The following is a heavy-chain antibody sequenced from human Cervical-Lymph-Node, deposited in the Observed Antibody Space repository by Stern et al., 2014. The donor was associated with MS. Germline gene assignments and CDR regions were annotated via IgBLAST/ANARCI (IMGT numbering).Heavy chain of an antibody. V-gene: IGHV4-59*01. CDR3: ARTLLPDYYYYYGMDV. D-gene: IGHD3-22*01. CDR2: IYYSGST. J-gene: IGHJ6*02. Sequence: QLQLQESGPGLGKPSEALSLTCTVSGGSISSYYWSWIRQPPGKGLEWIGYIYYSGSTNYNPSLKSPVTISVDTSKNQFSLKLSSVTAADTAVYYCARTLLPDYYYYYGMDVWGQGTTVTVSS. CDR1: GGSISSYY.